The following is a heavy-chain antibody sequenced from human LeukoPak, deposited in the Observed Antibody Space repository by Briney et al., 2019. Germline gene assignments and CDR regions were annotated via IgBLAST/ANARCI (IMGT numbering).Heavy chain of an antibody. V-gene: IGHV3-49*03. Sequence: GGSLRLSCTASGVTFSDFTVSWFRQSPGQGLEWVGLIRSNVYGGTTEHAASVEARFTISRDDSNSIAYLQMNSLKTEDTAVYYCTRGSGRYVMVDWWGQGTLVTVSS. CDR3: TRGSGRYVMVDW. J-gene: IGHJ4*02. CDR1: GVTFSDFT. D-gene: IGHD6-19*01. CDR2: IRSNVYGGTT.